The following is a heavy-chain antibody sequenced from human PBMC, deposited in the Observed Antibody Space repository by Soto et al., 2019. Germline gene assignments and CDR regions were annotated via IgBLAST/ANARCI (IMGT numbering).Heavy chain of an antibody. CDR2: IKSKTDGGTT. V-gene: IGHV3-15*07. D-gene: IGHD4-17*01. CDR3: TTDYDYCDYPLGNYYYCGMDV. J-gene: IGHJ6*02. Sequence: PGGSLRLSCAASGFTFSNAWMNWVRQAPGKGLEWVGRIKSKTDGGTTDYAAPVKGRFTISRDDSKNTLYLLMNSLKTEDTAVYYCTTDYDYCDYPLGNYYYCGMDVWGQGTTVTVSS. CDR1: GFTFSNAW.